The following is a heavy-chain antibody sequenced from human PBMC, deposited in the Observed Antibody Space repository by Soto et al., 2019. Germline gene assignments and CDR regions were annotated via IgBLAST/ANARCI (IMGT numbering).Heavy chain of an antibody. CDR2: IYYSGST. CDR1: GGSISSSSYY. D-gene: IGHD3-9*01. J-gene: IGHJ4*02. CDR3: ARQPGLDYDILTGYYKGYYFDY. Sequence: SETLSLTCTVSGGSISSSSYYWGWIRQPPGKGLEWIGSIYYSGSTYYNPSLKSRVTISVDTSKNQFSLKLSSVTAADTAVYYCARQPGLDYDILTGYYKGYYFDYCGQRTLVTVSS. V-gene: IGHV4-39*01.